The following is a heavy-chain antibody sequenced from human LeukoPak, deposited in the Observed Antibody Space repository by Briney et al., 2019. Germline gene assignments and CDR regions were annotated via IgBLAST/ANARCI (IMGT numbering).Heavy chain of an antibody. V-gene: IGHV4-39*01. J-gene: IGHJ4*02. CDR3: ARRTSNPVGAIDY. Sequence: SGTLSLTCTVSGGSISISNYYWGWIRQPPGRGLEWIGSISYSGTYYNPSLKSRLTISVDTSKNHFSLNLRSVTAADTAVYYCARRTSNPVGAIDYWGQGTLVTVSS. CDR2: ISYSGT. CDR1: GGSISISNYY. D-gene: IGHD1-26*01.